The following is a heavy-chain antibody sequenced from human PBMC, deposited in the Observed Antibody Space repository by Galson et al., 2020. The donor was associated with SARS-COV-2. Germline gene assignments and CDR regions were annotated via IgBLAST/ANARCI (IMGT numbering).Heavy chain of an antibody. CDR2: ITTRSDGETT. Sequence: GESLKISCAVSGFTFSTAWMIWVRQAPGKGLEWVGRITTRSDGETTDYGAPVKGRFIISRDDSKDTVYLHMNSLRTEDTAVYYCAIRFGGLGYMDVWGKGTTVTVSS. CDR3: AIRFGGLGYMDV. V-gene: IGHV3-15*01. CDR1: GFTFSTAW. D-gene: IGHD3-10*01. J-gene: IGHJ6*04.